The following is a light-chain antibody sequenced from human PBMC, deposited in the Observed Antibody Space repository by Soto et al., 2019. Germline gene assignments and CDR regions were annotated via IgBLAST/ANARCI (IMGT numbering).Light chain of an antibody. CDR1: QSISSY. J-gene: IGKJ1*01. V-gene: IGKV1-39*01. CDR2: AAS. Sequence: DIQMTQSPSSLSASVGARVTITCRASQSISSYLNWYQQTPGKAPKLLIYAASSLQSGVPSRVSGSGSGTDFTLTISSLQPEDFATYYCQQSYSTPRTFGQGTKVDIK. CDR3: QQSYSTPRT.